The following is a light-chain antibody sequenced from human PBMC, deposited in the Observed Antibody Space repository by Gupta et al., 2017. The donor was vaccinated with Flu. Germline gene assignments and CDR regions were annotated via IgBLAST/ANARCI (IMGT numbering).Light chain of an antibody. CDR2: KAS. CDR3: QQYDSSALTFT. Sequence: DLQMTQSPSTLSPSVGDRVTITCRASQSISTWLAWYQQKPGKAPNLLIYKASTLEIGVPSRFSGSGSGTEFTLTISSLQPDDFATYYCQQYDSSALTFTFGGGTKVEI. V-gene: IGKV1-5*03. J-gene: IGKJ4*01. CDR1: QSISTW.